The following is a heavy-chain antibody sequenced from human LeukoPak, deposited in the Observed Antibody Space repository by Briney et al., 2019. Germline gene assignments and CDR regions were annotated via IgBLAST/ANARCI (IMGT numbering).Heavy chain of an antibody. V-gene: IGHV4-38-2*02. J-gene: IGHJ3*02. CDR1: GYSISSGYY. D-gene: IGHD3-22*01. CDR3: AITNYYDSSGYPPRGAFDI. Sequence: SETLSLTCTVSGYSISSGYYWSWIRQPPGKGLEWIGSIYHSGSTYYNPSLKSRVTISVDTSKNQFSLKLSSVTAADTAVYYCAITNYYDSSGYPPRGAFDIWGQGTMVTVSS. CDR2: IYHSGST.